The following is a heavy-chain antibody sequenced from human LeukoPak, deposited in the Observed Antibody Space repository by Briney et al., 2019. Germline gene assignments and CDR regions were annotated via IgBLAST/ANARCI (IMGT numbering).Heavy chain of an antibody. D-gene: IGHD6-19*01. CDR2: ISSDGSNK. J-gene: IGHJ4*02. CDR3: AKPYGSAYYYFDN. Sequence: PGGSLRLSCAASGFTFSSYGMHWVRQAPGKGLEWVAVISSDGSNKYYADSVKGRFTISRDNSKNTLYLQMDSLRAEDTAVYYCAKPYGSAYYYFDNWGQGTLVTVSS. CDR1: GFTFSSYG. V-gene: IGHV3-30*18.